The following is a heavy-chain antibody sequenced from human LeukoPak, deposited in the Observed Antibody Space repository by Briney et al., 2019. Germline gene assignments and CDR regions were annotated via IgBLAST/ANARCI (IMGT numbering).Heavy chain of an antibody. J-gene: IGHJ4*02. CDR3: ARDLAHYGSGSYFSGYFDY. V-gene: IGHV1-69*01. Sequence: SVKVSCKASGGTFSSYAISWVRQAPGQGLEWMGGIIPIFGTANYAQKFQGRVTITADESTSTACMELSSLRSEDTAVYYCARDLAHYGSGSYFSGYFDYWGQGTLVTVSS. CDR1: GGTFSSYA. CDR2: IIPIFGTA. D-gene: IGHD3-10*01.